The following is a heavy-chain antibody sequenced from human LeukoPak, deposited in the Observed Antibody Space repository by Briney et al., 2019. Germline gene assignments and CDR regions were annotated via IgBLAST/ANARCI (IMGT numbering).Heavy chain of an antibody. CDR1: GFSFSSYG. CDR2: IRSDGSNK. Sequence: GGSLRLSCAGSGFSFSSYGMHWVRQAPGKGLEWMAFIRSDGSNKYYADSVKGRFTISRDNSKNTLYLQMNSLRAEDTAVYYCARTGIAVAGGNFDYWGQGTLVTVSS. CDR3: ARTGIAVAGGNFDY. V-gene: IGHV3-30*02. D-gene: IGHD6-19*01. J-gene: IGHJ4*02.